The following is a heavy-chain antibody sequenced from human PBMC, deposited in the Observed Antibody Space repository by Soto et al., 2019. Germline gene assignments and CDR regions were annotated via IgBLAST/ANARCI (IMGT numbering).Heavy chain of an antibody. CDR2: ISYDGSNK. Sequence: QVQLVESGGGVVQPGRSLRLSCAASGFTFSSYAMHWVRQAPGKGLEWVAVISYDGSNKYYADSVKGRFTISRDNSKNTLYLQMNSLRAADTAVYYCAREAGGYRPFDPWGQGALVTVPS. CDR3: AREAGGYRPFDP. D-gene: IGHD5-12*01. CDR1: GFTFSSYA. V-gene: IGHV3-30-3*01. J-gene: IGHJ5*02.